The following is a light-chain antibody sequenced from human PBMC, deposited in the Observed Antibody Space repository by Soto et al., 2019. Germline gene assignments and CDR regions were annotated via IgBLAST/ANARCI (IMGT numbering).Light chain of an antibody. V-gene: IGLV1-40*01. Sequence: QSVLTQPPSVSGAPGQRVTISCTGSSSNIGAGYDVHWYQHLPGTAPKLLIYGNINRPSGVPDRFSGSKSGTSASLAITGLQAEDEADYYWQSYDSSLSGSVFGTGTKVTVL. CDR3: QSYDSSLSGSV. CDR2: GNI. J-gene: IGLJ1*01. CDR1: SSNIGAGYD.